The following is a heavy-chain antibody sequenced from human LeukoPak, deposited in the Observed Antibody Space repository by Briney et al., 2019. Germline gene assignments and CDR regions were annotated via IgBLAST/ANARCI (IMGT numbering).Heavy chain of an antibody. CDR3: AREAFSSSWSNPYDY. D-gene: IGHD6-13*01. Sequence: SGTLSLTCTVSGGSISSYYWSWIRQPPGKGLEWIGYIYYSGSTNYNPSLKSRVTISVDTSKNQFSLKLSSVTAADTAVYYCAREAFSSSWSNPYDYWGQGTLVTVSS. V-gene: IGHV4-59*01. J-gene: IGHJ4*02. CDR2: IYYSGST. CDR1: GGSISSYY.